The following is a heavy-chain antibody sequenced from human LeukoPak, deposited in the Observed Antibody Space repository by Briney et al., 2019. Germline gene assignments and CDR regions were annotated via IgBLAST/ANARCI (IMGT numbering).Heavy chain of an antibody. V-gene: IGHV3-23*01. CDR3: ARVSLLAAAGPPDY. J-gene: IGHJ4*02. CDR2: ISGSGGST. D-gene: IGHD6-13*01. Sequence: GGSLRLSCAASGFTFSSYGMHWVRQAPGKGLEWLEWVSAISGSGGSTYYADSVKGRFTISRDNSKNTLYLQMNSLRAEDTAVYYCARVSLLAAAGPPDYWGQGTLVTVSS. CDR1: GFTFSSYG.